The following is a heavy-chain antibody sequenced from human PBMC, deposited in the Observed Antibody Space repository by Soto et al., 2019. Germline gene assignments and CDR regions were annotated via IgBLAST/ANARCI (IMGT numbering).Heavy chain of an antibody. D-gene: IGHD2-15*01. CDR1: GFTFSSYW. V-gene: IGHV3-7*01. CDR2: IKQDGDEK. Sequence: VQLVESGGGLVQPGGSLRLSCGASGFTFSSYWMSWVRQAPGKGLEWVANIKQDGDEKYYVDSVKGRFTISRDNAKNSLDLQMNSLRAEDTAVYYCARVYCSDASCYSPADAFDFWGQGTMVSVSS. J-gene: IGHJ3*01. CDR3: ARVYCSDASCYSPADAFDF.